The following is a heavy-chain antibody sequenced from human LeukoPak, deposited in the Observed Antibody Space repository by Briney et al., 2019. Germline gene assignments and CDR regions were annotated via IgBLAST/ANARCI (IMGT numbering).Heavy chain of an antibody. CDR3: AKSAYSGDYYYYMDV. CDR1: GFTFDDYA. J-gene: IGHJ6*03. D-gene: IGHD2-21*01. CDR2: FSWNSGSI. Sequence: QPGRSLRLSCAASGFTFDDYAMHWVRQAPGKGLESVSSFSWNSGSIGYADSVKGRFTISRDNAKNSLYLQLNSLRAEDTALYYCAKSAYSGDYYYYMDVWGKGTTVTVSS. V-gene: IGHV3-9*01.